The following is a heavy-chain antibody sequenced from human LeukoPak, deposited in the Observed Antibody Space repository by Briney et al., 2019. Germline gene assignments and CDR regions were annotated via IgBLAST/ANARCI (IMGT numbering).Heavy chain of an antibody. Sequence: PSETLSLTCTVSGGPISGYFWSWIRQPPGKGLEWIGYIYYSGSTNYSPSLKSRVTISVDTSKNQFSLKLSSVTAADTAVYYCARDHGSSGLDYWGQGTLVTVSS. CDR1: GGPISGYF. CDR3: ARDHGSSGLDY. J-gene: IGHJ4*02. V-gene: IGHV4-59*12. CDR2: IYYSGST. D-gene: IGHD6-25*01.